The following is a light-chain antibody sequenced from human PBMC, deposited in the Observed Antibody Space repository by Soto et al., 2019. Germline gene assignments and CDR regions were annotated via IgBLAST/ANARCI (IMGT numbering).Light chain of an antibody. CDR3: KSRTTRNTMV. CDR2: EVT. Sequence: QSVLTKPASVSGSPGHSIAISCTGTSSDVVGYNYVSWYQQHPGKAPKLIIYEVTHRPSGVSSRFYCSRSGNTASLTISGLQAEEEAHYYCKSRTTRNTMVFGGGTKVTVL. J-gene: IGLJ3*02. V-gene: IGLV2-14*01. CDR1: SSDVVGYNY.